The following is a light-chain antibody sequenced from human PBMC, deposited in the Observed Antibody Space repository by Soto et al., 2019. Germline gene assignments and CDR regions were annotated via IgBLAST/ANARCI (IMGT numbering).Light chain of an antibody. Sequence: EIVMTQSPATLSVSPGQRATLSCRASQSVSNNLAWYQQKPGQAPRLLIYGASTRATGIPARFSGSGSGTDFTLTISSLQSEDFAMYYCQHYNNWPPWTFGQGTKVEIK. J-gene: IGKJ1*01. V-gene: IGKV3-15*01. CDR3: QHYNNWPPWT. CDR1: QSVSNN. CDR2: GAS.